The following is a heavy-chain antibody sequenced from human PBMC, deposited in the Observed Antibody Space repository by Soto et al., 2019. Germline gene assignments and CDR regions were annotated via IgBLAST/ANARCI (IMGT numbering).Heavy chain of an antibody. D-gene: IGHD3-10*01. Sequence: PGGSLRLPCAASGLTFSSYRMNSVRQAPGNGLEWILYISSSSSTIYNADSVKGRFTISRDNAKNSLYLQMNSLRVEDTAVYYCARDLRMVRGVIDYYYYGMDVWGRGT. CDR2: ISSSSSTI. CDR1: GLTFSSYR. J-gene: IGHJ6*02. CDR3: ARDLRMVRGVIDYYYYGMDV. V-gene: IGHV3-48*01.